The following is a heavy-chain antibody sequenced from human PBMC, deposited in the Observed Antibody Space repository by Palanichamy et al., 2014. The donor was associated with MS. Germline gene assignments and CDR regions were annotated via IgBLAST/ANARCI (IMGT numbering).Heavy chain of an antibody. CDR2: MAYDGINK. V-gene: IGHV3-30*04. CDR3: ARVGEAIITEYYFDT. D-gene: IGHD3-22*01. CDR1: GFTLSSHT. J-gene: IGHJ4*02. Sequence: QVQLVESGGGVVQPGTSLSLSCAASGFTLSSHTLHWVRQAPGRGLEWVALMAYDGINKYYADSVKGRFTVSKDDSGNMLYLHISSLRADDTAVYYCARVGEAIITEYYFDTWGQGTLVTVSS.